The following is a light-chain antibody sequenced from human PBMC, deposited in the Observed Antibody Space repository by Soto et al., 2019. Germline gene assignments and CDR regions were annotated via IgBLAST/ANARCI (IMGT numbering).Light chain of an antibody. V-gene: IGKV1-33*01. Sequence: DIQMTQSPSSLSASVGDRVTISCQASQDINNYLNWYQQKPGKAPKLLIYDASKLETGVPSRFSGSGSGTDFTFTISSLQPEDIATYYCQQYVDLPPTFDGGTKVEIK. J-gene: IGKJ4*01. CDR2: DAS. CDR3: QQYVDLPPT. CDR1: QDINNY.